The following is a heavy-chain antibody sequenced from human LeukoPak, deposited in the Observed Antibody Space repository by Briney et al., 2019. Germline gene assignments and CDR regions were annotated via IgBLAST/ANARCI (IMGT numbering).Heavy chain of an antibody. CDR1: GFTFSGSA. D-gene: IGHD6-19*01. CDR3: TRLSQYSSGRSGFDY. CDR2: IRSKANSCAT. V-gene: IGHV3-73*01. Sequence: GGSLRLSCAASGFTFSGSAMHWVRQASGKGLEWVGRIRSKANSCATAYAASVKGRFTISRDDSKNTAYLQMNSLKTEDTAVYYCTRLSQYSSGRSGFDYWGQGTLVTVSS. J-gene: IGHJ4*02.